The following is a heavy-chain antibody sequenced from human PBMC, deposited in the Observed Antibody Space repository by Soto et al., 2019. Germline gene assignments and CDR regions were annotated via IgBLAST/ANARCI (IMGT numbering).Heavy chain of an antibody. CDR3: GRVLVWGVGWFDP. CDR2: TRKKVNSYTT. Sequence: EVQLVESGGGLVQPGGSLRLSCVASGFTFRAHYMAWVRQAPGKGLEWVGRTRKKVNSYTTEYAASVKGRFISSRDDSKNSLYLQMNSLKTEDTAVYYCGRVLVWGVGWFDPWGQGSLFTVSS. V-gene: IGHV3-72*01. D-gene: IGHD3-10*01. CDR1: GFTFRAHY. J-gene: IGHJ5*02.